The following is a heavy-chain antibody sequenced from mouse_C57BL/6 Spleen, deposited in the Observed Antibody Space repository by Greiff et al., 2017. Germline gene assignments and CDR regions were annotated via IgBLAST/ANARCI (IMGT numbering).Heavy chain of an antibody. D-gene: IGHD1-1*01. J-gene: IGHJ2*01. CDR2: FYPGSGSI. CDR1: GYTFTEYT. CDR3: ARHEDRGAYSYGGSYDY. V-gene: IGHV1-62-2*01. Sequence: QVQLQQSGAELVKPGASVKLSCKASGYTFTEYTIHWVKQRSGQGLEWIGWFYPGSGSIKYNEKFKDKATLTADKSSSTVYMDLSRLTSEDSAVYFCARHEDRGAYSYGGSYDYWGQGTTLTVSS.